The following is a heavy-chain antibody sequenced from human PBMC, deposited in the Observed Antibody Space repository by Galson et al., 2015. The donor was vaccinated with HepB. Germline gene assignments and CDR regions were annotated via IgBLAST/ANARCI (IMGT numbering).Heavy chain of an antibody. CDR2: ISSSSSYT. D-gene: IGHD6-13*01. J-gene: IGHJ4*02. Sequence: SLRLSCAASGFTFSAYYMSWIRQAPGKGLEWVSYISSSSSYTNYADSVKGRFTISRDNAKNSLYLQMNSLRAEDTAVYYCARGGIAAAGTDYWGQGTLVTVSS. CDR1: GFTFSAYY. CDR3: ARGGIAAAGTDY. V-gene: IGHV3-11*05.